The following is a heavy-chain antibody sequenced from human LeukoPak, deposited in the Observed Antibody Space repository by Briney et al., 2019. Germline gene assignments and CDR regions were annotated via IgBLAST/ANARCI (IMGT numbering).Heavy chain of an antibody. V-gene: IGHV3-23*01. CDR2: ISGSGGST. D-gene: IGHD6-13*01. CDR1: GFTFNTYA. Sequence: GGSLRLSCAASGFTFNTYAMSWVRQAPGKGLEWVSGISGSGGSTYYADSVKGGVTISRDNSKNTLYVQMNSLRAEDTALYYCAKGGSSSWNAFDIWGQGTLVTVSS. J-gene: IGHJ3*02. CDR3: AKGGSSSWNAFDI.